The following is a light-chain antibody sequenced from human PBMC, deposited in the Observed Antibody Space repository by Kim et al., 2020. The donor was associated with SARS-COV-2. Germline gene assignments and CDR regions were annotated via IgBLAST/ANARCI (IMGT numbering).Light chain of an antibody. Sequence: DIQMTQSPSTLSASVGDRVTITCRASQSISDWLARYQQKPGKAPKLLIYKASSLESGVPSRFSGSGSGTEFTLTISSLQPDDFATYSCQQYSVSPLTFGGGTKVDIK. CDR3: QQYSVSPLT. J-gene: IGKJ4*01. V-gene: IGKV1-5*03. CDR2: KAS. CDR1: QSISDW.